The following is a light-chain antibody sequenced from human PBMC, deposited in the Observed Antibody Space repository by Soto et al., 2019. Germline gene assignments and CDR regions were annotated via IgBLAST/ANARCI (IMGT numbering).Light chain of an antibody. CDR3: QTWGAGFSVV. V-gene: IGLV4-69*01. CDR1: SGHSSYA. Sequence: QSVLTQSPSASASLGASVKLTCTLSSGHSSYAIAWHQQQPEKGPRYLMKVNTDGSHNKGDGIPDRFSGSCSGAERYLTISSLQSEDEADYYCQTWGAGFSVVFGGGTKLTVL. J-gene: IGLJ2*01. CDR2: VNTDGSH.